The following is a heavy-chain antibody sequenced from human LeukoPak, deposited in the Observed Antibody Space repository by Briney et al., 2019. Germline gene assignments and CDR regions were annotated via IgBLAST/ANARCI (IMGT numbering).Heavy chain of an antibody. D-gene: IGHD3-22*01. CDR2: IYYSGST. CDR1: GGSISSYY. Sequence: SETLSLTCTVSGGSISSYYWSWIRQPLGKGLEWSGYIYYSGSTNYNPSLKSRVTISVDTSKNQFSLKLSSVTAADTAVYYCAGASYDSSGVHWGQGTLVTVSS. V-gene: IGHV4-59*01. CDR3: AGASYDSSGVH. J-gene: IGHJ4*02.